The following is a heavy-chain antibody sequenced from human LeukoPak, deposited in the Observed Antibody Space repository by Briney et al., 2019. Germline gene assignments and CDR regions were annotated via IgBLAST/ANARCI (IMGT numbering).Heavy chain of an antibody. CDR1: GYTFTSYG. Sequence: ASVKVSCKASGYTFTSYGISWVRQAPGQGLEWMGWISAYNGNTNYAQMLQGRVTMTTDTSTSTAYMELRSLRSDDTAVYYCARSKRYSGYDSRGDLEYWGQGTLVTVSS. V-gene: IGHV1-18*04. CDR2: ISAYNGNT. D-gene: IGHD5-12*01. J-gene: IGHJ4*02. CDR3: ARSKRYSGYDSRGDLEY.